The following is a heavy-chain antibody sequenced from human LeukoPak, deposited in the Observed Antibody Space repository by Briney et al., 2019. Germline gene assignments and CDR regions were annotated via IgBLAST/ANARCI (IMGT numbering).Heavy chain of an antibody. J-gene: IGHJ4*02. CDR1: GFTFSSYE. CDR3: AREASIYDFWSGYPRAVED. D-gene: IGHD3-3*01. CDR2: ISSSGSTI. Sequence: GGSLRLSCAASGFTFSSYEMNWVRQAPGKGLEWVSYISSSGSTIYYADSVKGRFTISRDNAKNSLYLPMNSLRAEDTAVYYCAREASIYDFWSGYPRAVEDWGQGTLVTVSS. V-gene: IGHV3-48*03.